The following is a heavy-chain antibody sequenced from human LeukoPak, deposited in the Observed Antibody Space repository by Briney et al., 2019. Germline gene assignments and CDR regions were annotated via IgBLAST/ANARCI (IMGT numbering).Heavy chain of an antibody. CDR2: TSHDETTK. V-gene: IGHV3-30*04. J-gene: IGHJ4*02. CDR1: GFTFSSYA. Sequence: GGSLRLSCAASGFTFSSYAMHWVRQAPGKGLEWVAVTSHDETTKYYADSVKGRFTISRDNAKNSLYLQMNSLRAEDTAVYYCARDLLITFGGAPYLDYWGQGTLVTVSS. CDR3: ARDLLITFGGAPYLDY. D-gene: IGHD3-16*01.